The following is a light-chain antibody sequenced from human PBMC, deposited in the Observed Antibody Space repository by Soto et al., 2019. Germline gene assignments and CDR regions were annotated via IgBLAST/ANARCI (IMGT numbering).Light chain of an antibody. V-gene: IGLV1-40*01. J-gene: IGLJ2*01. CDR3: QSYDNSLTTAI. Sequence: QSVLTQPPSVSGTPGQTVSISCAGTSSNLGDDYDVHWYQQLPGTAPRLLIFGNRVRPSGVPDRFSGSKSGTSASLAITGLQAEDEAIYYCQSYDNSLTTAIFGAGTKLTVL. CDR2: GNR. CDR1: SSNLGDDYD.